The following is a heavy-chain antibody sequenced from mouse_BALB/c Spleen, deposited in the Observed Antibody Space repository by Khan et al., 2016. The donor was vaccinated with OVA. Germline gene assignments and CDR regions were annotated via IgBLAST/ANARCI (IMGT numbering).Heavy chain of an antibody. Sequence: EVKLMESGTVLARPGASVKMSCKASGYSFTSYLIHWVKQRPGQGLEWIGGIYPGNSDTSYNQKFKDKAKLTAGTSASTAYMELSSLTNEDSAVYYCARGGYSSFAYWGQGTLVTVSA. V-gene: IGHV1-5*01. D-gene: IGHD1-3*01. J-gene: IGHJ3*01. CDR2: IYPGNSDT. CDR3: ARGGYSSFAY. CDR1: GYSFTSYL.